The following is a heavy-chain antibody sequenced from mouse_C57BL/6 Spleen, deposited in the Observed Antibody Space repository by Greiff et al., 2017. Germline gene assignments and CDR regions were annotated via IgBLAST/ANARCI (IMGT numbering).Heavy chain of an antibody. D-gene: IGHD1-1*01. CDR1: GFTFSSYA. CDR3: ARDHHYGSSLYAMDY. V-gene: IGHV5-4*01. CDR2: ISDGGSYT. J-gene: IGHJ4*01. Sequence: EVKVVESGGGLVKPGGSLKLSCAASGFTFSSYAMSWVRQTPEKRLEWVATISDGGSYTYYPDNVKGRFTISRDNAKNNLYLQMSHLKSEDTAMYYCARDHHYGSSLYAMDYWGQGTSVTVSS.